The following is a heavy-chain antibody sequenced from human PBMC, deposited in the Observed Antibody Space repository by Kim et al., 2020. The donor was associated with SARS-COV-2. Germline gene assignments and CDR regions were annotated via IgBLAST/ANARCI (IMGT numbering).Heavy chain of an antibody. J-gene: IGHJ4*02. CDR3: AKVTTLTAPSYDY. Sequence: GGSLRLSCAASGFTFSSYTLSWVRQAPGKGLEWVSRISASGGVTYYVDSVQGRFTISRDNSMNALYLEMNSLIADDTALFYWAKVTTLTAPSYDYWGQG. CDR1: GFTFSSYT. CDR2: ISASGGVT. V-gene: IGHV3-23*01. D-gene: IGHD4-4*01.